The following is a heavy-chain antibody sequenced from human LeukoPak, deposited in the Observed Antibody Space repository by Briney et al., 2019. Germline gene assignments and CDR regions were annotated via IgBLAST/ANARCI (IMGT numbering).Heavy chain of an antibody. CDR1: GGSISSYY. D-gene: IGHD6-19*01. CDR3: ARSSDIAVAGTVYFQH. J-gene: IGHJ1*01. CDR2: IYYSGST. V-gene: IGHV4-59*01. Sequence: SETLSLTCTVSGGSISSYYWSWIRQPPGKGLEWFGYIYYSGSTNYNPSLKSRVTISVDTSKNQFSLKLSSVTAADTAVYYCARSSDIAVAGTVYFQHWGQGTLVTVSS.